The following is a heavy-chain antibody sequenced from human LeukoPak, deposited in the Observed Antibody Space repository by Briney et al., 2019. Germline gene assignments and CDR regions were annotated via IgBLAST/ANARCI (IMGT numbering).Heavy chain of an antibody. CDR2: ISYDGSNK. V-gene: IGHV3-30*18. D-gene: IGHD4-17*01. Sequence: GRSLRLSCAASGFTFSSYGMHWVRQAPGKGLEWVAVISYDGSNKYYADSVKGRFTISRDNSKNTLYLQMNSLRAEDTAVYYCAKDSWYGDYGYWGQGTLVTVSS. CDR3: AKDSWYGDYGY. J-gene: IGHJ4*02. CDR1: GFTFSSYG.